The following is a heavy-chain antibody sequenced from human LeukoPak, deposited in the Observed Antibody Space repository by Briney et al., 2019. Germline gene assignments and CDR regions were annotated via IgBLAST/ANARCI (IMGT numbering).Heavy chain of an antibody. V-gene: IGHV4-59*08. CDR2: IYYSGRT. Sequence: SETLSLTCTVSGVSISSDYWSWIRQPPGKGLEWIGYIYYSGRTYYNPSLKSRITISVDTSKSQFFLRLSSVTAADTAVYYCARHRFVVGFTRYYYDMDVWGQGTTVTVSS. J-gene: IGHJ6*02. CDR3: ARHRFVVGFTRYYYDMDV. CDR1: GVSISSDY. D-gene: IGHD2-2*01.